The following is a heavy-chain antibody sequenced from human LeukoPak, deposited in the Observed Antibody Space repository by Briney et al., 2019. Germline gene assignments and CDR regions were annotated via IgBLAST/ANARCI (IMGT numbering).Heavy chain of an antibody. V-gene: IGHV3-74*01. Sequence: GGSLRLSCAASGFMFSGYWMHWVRQGPEKGLELVSRIDNDGNGIIYADSVKGRFTTSRDNAKNTLYLQMSRLRVEDTAGYDCXXXXGXXXXSGXVTHIDVWGKGTPVTVSS. CDR1: GFMFSGYW. CDR2: IDNDGNGI. D-gene: IGHD5-18*01. J-gene: IGHJ6*03. CDR3: XXXXGXXXXSGXVTHIDV.